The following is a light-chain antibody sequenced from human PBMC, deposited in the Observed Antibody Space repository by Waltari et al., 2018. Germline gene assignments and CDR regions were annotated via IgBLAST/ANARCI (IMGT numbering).Light chain of an antibody. J-gene: IGKJ4*01. CDR1: QSISTY. CDR3: QQSYTTPFT. CDR2: AAS. V-gene: IGKV1-39*01. Sequence: DIQMTQSPHPLSASVGEGVIITCRASQSISTYLNWYQHKPGKAPKLLIYAASSLQSGVPSRFSGSGSGTDFTLTISSLQPEDFAIYYCQQSYTTPFTFGGGTKVEIK.